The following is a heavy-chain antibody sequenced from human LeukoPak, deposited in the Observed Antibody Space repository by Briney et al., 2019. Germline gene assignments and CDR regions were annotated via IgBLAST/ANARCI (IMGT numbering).Heavy chain of an antibody. Sequence: SETLSLTCAVYGGSSSGYFWRWIRQPPGKGLEWIGEINHSGSTNYNPSLKSRVTISVDTSKNQFFLKLSSVTAADTAVYYCAREVDDSSAYYYRRIPYYYLDVWGKGTTVTVSS. J-gene: IGHJ6*03. CDR1: GGSSSGYF. CDR3: AREVDDSSAYYYRRIPYYYLDV. CDR2: INHSGST. D-gene: IGHD3-22*01. V-gene: IGHV4-34*01.